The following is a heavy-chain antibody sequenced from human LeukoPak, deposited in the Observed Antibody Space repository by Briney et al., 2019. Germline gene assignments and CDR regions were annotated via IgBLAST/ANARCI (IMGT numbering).Heavy chain of an antibody. D-gene: IGHD3-10*01. CDR1: GYTFTSYY. V-gene: IGHV1-46*01. J-gene: IGHJ4*02. CDR2: INPSGGST. CDR3: ATGPITMVRGVIIPNPFDY. Sequence: ASVKVSCKASGYTFTSYYMHWVRQAPGQGLEWMGIINPSGGSTSYAQKFQGRVTMTEDTSTDTAYMELSSLRSEDTAVYYCATGPITMVRGVIIPNPFDYWGQGTLVTVSS.